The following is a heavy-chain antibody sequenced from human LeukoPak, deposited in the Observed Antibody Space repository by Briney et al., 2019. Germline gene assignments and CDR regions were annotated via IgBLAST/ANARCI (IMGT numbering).Heavy chain of an antibody. D-gene: IGHD6-13*01. CDR1: GFTFSSYC. CDR3: ARTAIAAAAFYNWFDP. Sequence: PGGSLRRSCAASGFTFSSYCMNWVRQAPGKGLEWVSFIGTSSSYIHYADSVKGRFTISRDDAKNSLYLQMNSLRAEDTAVYYCARTAIAAAAFYNWFDPWGQGTLVTVSS. J-gene: IGHJ5*02. CDR2: IGTSSSYI. V-gene: IGHV3-21*01.